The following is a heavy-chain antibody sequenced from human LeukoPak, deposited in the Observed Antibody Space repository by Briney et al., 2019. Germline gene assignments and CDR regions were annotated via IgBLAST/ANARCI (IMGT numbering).Heavy chain of an antibody. Sequence: ASVKVSCTASGYTFKTYSFTWVRQAPGQGLEWMGRISAYNGDTNYAQKFQGRVALSADTLTRTGYMELTSLRSDDTAAYYCAFQGVIPNYFDYWGQGSLVTVSS. V-gene: IGHV1-18*01. CDR3: AFQGVIPNYFDY. CDR2: ISAYNGDT. J-gene: IGHJ4*02. CDR1: GYTFKTYS. D-gene: IGHD3-10*01.